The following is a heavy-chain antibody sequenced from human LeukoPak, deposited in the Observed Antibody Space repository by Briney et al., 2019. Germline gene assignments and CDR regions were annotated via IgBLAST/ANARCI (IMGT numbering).Heavy chain of an antibody. CDR3: AHSQVYSYGSFHDAYDI. J-gene: IGHJ3*02. CDR2: IYWDDDS. Sequence: SGPTLVNPTQTLTLTCSLSGVSLSTSGVGVGWIRQPPGKALEWLALIYWDDDSRYSPSLESRLTIAKDTSKNQVVLTMTNMDSVDTATYYCAHSQVYSYGSFHDAYDIWGLGTLVTVSS. V-gene: IGHV2-5*02. D-gene: IGHD5-18*01. CDR1: GVSLSTSGVG.